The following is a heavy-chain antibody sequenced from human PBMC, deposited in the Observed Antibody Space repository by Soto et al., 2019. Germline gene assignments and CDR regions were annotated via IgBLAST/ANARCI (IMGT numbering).Heavy chain of an antibody. CDR3: AGYYCSRMNFRFDD. D-gene: IGHD2-15*01. CDR1: GGSLSSQNYF. CDR2: VYYTGKT. J-gene: IGHJ4*02. V-gene: IGHV4-39*01. Sequence: SETLSLTCNVSGGSLSSQNYFWGWVRQPPGKGLEGVGTVYYTGKTYVNPSLTGRVTLSLDTSKSQFYVSLSSVTAADTAVYYCAGYYCSRMNFRFDDWGQGVLVTVSS.